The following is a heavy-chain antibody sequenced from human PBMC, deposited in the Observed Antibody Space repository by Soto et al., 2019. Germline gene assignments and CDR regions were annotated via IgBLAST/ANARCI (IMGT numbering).Heavy chain of an antibody. Sequence: ASVKVSCKASGYTFTGYYMHWVRQAPGQGVEWMGWINPNSGGTNYAQKFQGWVTMTRDTSISTAYMELSRLRSDDTAVYDFARGGGVAGIYWYFDLWGRGTLVTVSS. CDR1: GYTFTGYY. J-gene: IGHJ2*01. V-gene: IGHV1-2*04. CDR3: ARGGGVAGIYWYFDL. D-gene: IGHD3-16*01. CDR2: INPNSGGT.